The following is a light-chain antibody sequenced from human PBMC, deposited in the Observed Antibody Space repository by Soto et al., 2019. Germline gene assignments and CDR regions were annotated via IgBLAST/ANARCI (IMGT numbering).Light chain of an antibody. J-gene: IGKJ1*01. CDR1: QSVSNN. Sequence: EILMTQSRATLSVSPGDRATLSCRASQSVSNNLAWYQQRPGQAPRLLIYGASTRATGIPARFSGSGSGTEFTLTISSLQSEDFAVYYCQQYNDWPPWTFGQGTK. V-gene: IGKV3-15*01. CDR3: QQYNDWPPWT. CDR2: GAS.